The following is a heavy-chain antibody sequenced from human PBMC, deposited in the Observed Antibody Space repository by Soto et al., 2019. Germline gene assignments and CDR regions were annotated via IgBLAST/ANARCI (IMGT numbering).Heavy chain of an antibody. D-gene: IGHD3-22*01. J-gene: IGHJ6*02. CDR1: GYTFTSYG. Sequence: QVQLVQSGAEVKKPGASVKVSCKASGYTFTSYGISWVRQAPGQGLEWMGWISAYNGNTNYAQKLQGRVTMTTDTSTSTAYMELRCQRSDDTAVYYCAREGNYYDSSGYYYPPYYYYGMDVWGQGTTVTVSS. CDR3: AREGNYYDSSGYYYPPYYYYGMDV. V-gene: IGHV1-18*01. CDR2: ISAYNGNT.